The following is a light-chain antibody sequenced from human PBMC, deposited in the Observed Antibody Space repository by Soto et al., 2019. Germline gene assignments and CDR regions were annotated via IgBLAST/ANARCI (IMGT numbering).Light chain of an antibody. V-gene: IGKV3D-15*01. Sequence: EIVMTQSPATLSVSPGERATLSCRASQSVSSNLAWYQQKPGQAPRLLIYGASIRATGIPARFSGSGSGTEFTLTISSLQSEDFAVYYCQQYNNWPPTWTFGQGTKVDI. CDR3: QQYNNWPPTWT. CDR1: QSVSSN. J-gene: IGKJ1*01. CDR2: GAS.